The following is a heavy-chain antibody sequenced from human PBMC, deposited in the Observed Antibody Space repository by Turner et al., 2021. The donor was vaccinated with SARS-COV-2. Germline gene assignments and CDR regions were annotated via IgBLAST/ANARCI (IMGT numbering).Heavy chain of an antibody. V-gene: IGHV3-21*01. J-gene: IGHJ4*02. D-gene: IGHD3-22*01. Sequence: EVQLVESGGGLVKPGGSLRLSCAASGFTFSCYSMNWVRQAPGKGLEWVSSISSSSSYIYYADSVKGRFTISRDNAKNSLYLQMNSLRAEDTAVYYCARWAYYDSSGYYPSHFDYWGQGTLVTVSS. CDR1: GFTFSCYS. CDR2: ISSSSSYI. CDR3: ARWAYYDSSGYYPSHFDY.